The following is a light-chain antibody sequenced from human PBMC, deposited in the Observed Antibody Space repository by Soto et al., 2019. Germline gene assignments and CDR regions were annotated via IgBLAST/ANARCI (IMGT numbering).Light chain of an antibody. CDR2: EGS. CDR3: CSYAGSSLV. J-gene: IGLJ2*01. CDR1: SSDVGSYNL. Sequence: QSVLTQPASVSGSPGQSITISCTGTSSDVGSYNLVSWYQQHPGKAPKLMIYEGSKRPSGVSNRFSGSKSGNTASLTISGLQAEDGGDYYCCSYAGSSLVFGGGTKLTV. V-gene: IGLV2-23*01.